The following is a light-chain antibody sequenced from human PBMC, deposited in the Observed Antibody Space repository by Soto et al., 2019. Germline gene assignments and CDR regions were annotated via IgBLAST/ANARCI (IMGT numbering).Light chain of an antibody. V-gene: IGKV3-11*01. CDR3: QPRSKWPLT. CDR2: DAS. Sequence: EIVLTQSPATLSLSPGERATLSCRASESISSYLAWYQQRPGQAPSLLIYDASNRATGIPARFSGSGSGTDFTLTIDNLEPEDFAVYYCQPRSKWPLTFGGGNKVEI. J-gene: IGKJ4*01. CDR1: ESISSY.